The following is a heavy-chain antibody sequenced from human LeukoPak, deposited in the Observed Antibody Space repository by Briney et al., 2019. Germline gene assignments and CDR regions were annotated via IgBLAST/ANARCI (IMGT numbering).Heavy chain of an antibody. J-gene: IGHJ3*02. CDR2: ISYSGTT. D-gene: IGHD4-23*01. Sequence: SETLSLTCTVSGGSISSGGDYWSWVRQHPGKGLEWIGYISYSGTTYYSPSLQSRITISLDTSKNQFSLELSSVTAADTAVYYCARAAWRGSNSRDAFDIWGLGTVVTVSS. CDR3: ARAAWRGSNSRDAFDI. CDR1: GGSISSGGDY. V-gene: IGHV4-31*03.